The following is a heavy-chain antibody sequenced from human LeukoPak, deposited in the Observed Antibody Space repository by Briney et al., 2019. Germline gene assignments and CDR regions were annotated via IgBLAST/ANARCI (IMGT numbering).Heavy chain of an antibody. J-gene: IGHJ4*02. CDR2: IYPGDSDT. V-gene: IGHV5-51*01. D-gene: IGHD3-10*01. CDR1: GYSFTSYW. Sequence: GESLKISCKGSGYSFTSYWIGWVRQMPGKGLEWMGIIYPGDSDTRYSPSFQGQVTISADKSISTAYLQWSSLKASGTAMYYCARHARSMYQTMDHLDYWGQGTLVTVSS. CDR3: ARHARSMYQTMDHLDY.